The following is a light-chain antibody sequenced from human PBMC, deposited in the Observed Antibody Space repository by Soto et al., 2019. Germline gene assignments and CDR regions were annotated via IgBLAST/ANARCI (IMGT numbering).Light chain of an antibody. J-gene: IGKJ2*01. CDR2: DAS. Sequence: VLTQSPGTLSMSPGESATLSCRASQTVSSNYLAWYQQKPGQAPRLLIYDASNRATGDPDRFSGSVSGTDFTLTISRLEPEDFAVYYCQQYVSSRRTFGQGTRLEIK. CDR3: QQYVSSRRT. CDR1: QTVSSNY. V-gene: IGKV3-20*01.